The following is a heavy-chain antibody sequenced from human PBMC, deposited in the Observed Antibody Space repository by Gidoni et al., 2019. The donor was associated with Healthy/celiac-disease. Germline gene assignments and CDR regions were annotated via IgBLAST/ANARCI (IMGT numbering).Heavy chain of an antibody. Sequence: EVQLVESGGGLVQPGGSLRLPCAASGFTFSSSWMSWVRQAPGKGLEWVANIKQDGSEKYYVDSVKGRFTISRDNAKNSLYLQMNSLRAEDTAVYYCARSTGSGSYYIPLFDYWGQGTLVTVSS. CDR2: IKQDGSEK. CDR3: ARSTGSGSYYIPLFDY. CDR1: GFTFSSSW. D-gene: IGHD3-10*01. J-gene: IGHJ4*02. V-gene: IGHV3-7*04.